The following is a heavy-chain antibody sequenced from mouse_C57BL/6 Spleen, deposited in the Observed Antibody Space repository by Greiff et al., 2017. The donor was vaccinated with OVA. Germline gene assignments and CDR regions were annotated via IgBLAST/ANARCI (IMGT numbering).Heavy chain of an antibody. Sequence: EVQLQESGGGLVKPGGSLKLSCAASGFTFSDYGMHWVRQAPEQGLEWVAYISSGSSTIYYADTVKGRFTISRDNAKNTRFLQMTSLRSEDTAMYYCARAYYSNYHYFDYWGQGTTLTVSS. V-gene: IGHV5-17*01. J-gene: IGHJ2*01. CDR3: ARAYYSNYHYFDY. D-gene: IGHD2-5*01. CDR2: ISSGSSTI. CDR1: GFTFSDYG.